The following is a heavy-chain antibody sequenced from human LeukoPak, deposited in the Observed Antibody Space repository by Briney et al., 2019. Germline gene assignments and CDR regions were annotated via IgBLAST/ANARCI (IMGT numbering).Heavy chain of an antibody. J-gene: IGHJ4*02. Sequence: PGGSLRLSCGASGFTFTSHWMSWVRQAPGKGLEWVAVISYDGSNKYYADSVKGRFTISRDNSKNTLYLQMNSLRAEDTAVYYCARDPFLDYGDRYFDYWGQGTLVTVSS. V-gene: IGHV3-30*03. CDR3: ARDPFLDYGDRYFDY. D-gene: IGHD4-17*01. CDR1: GFTFTSHW. CDR2: ISYDGSNK.